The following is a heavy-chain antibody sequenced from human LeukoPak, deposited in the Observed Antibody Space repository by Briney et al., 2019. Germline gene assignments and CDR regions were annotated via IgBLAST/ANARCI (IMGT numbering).Heavy chain of an antibody. V-gene: IGHV1-24*01. CDR2: FDPEDGET. Sequence: GASVKVSCKVSGKSLAEVTINWGRQAPGKGLEWVGGFDPEDGETVYGQKLQGRVTVTEDTSTDTSYRKLSSLRSEDTAVYYCAIVAGTTWEENWFDPWGQGTLVTVSS. CDR3: AIVAGTTWEENWFDP. CDR1: GKSLAEVT. D-gene: IGHD1-7*01. J-gene: IGHJ5*02.